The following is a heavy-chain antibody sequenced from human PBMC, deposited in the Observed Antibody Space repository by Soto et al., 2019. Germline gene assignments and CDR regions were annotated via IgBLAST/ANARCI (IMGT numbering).Heavy chain of an antibody. V-gene: IGHV3-13*04. CDR1: GFTFIRYY. D-gene: IGHD3-22*01. CDR3: EREIGQTLLDY. CDR2: IGTTGDT. J-gene: IGHJ4*02. Sequence: VGSLRLSCSCSGFTFIRYYVHLVRQGTVKGLEWVSAIGTTGDTYYAGSVKGRFTISRENAKNSLYLQMNSLRAGDTAIYFCEREIGQTLLDYWGKGNMLTVSS.